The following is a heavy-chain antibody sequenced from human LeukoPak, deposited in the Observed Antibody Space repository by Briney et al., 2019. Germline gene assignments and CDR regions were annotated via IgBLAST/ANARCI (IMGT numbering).Heavy chain of an antibody. CDR1: GFTFSSYG. D-gene: IGHD2-2*01. V-gene: IGHV3-30*18. CDR2: ISYDGSNK. CDR3: AKDTRKPAAMFDY. J-gene: IGHJ4*02. Sequence: GGSLRLSCAASGFTFSSYGMHCVRQAPGKGLEWVAVISYDGSNKYYADSVKGRFTISRDNSKNTLYLQMNSLRAEDTAVYYCAKDTRKPAAMFDYWGQGTLVTVSS.